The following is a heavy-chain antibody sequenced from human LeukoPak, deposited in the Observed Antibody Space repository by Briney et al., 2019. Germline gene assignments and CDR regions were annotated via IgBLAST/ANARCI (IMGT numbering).Heavy chain of an antibody. CDR1: GGSISSGDYY. J-gene: IGHJ4*02. CDR2: IYYSGST. D-gene: IGHD4-17*01. CDR3: ARTTATTLTYFDY. V-gene: IGHV4-30-4*01. Sequence: SETLSLTCTVSGGSISSGDYYWSWIRQPPGKGLEWIGYIYYSGSTYYNPSLKSRVTISVDTSKNQFSLKLSSVTAADTAVYYCARTTATTLTYFDYWGQGTLVTVSS.